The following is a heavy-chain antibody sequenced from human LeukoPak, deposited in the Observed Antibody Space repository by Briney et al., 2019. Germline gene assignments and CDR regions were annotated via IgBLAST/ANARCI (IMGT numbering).Heavy chain of an antibody. CDR3: AELGITMIGGV. J-gene: IGHJ6*04. D-gene: IGHD3-10*02. V-gene: IGHV3-7*01. CDR1: GFTFSSYW. Sequence: GGSLRLSCAASGFTFSSYWMTWVRQAPGKGLEWVASINQDRNEIHYVDSVRGRFTISRDNAKNSLYLQMNSLRAEDTAVYYCAELGITMIGGVWGKGTTVTISS. CDR2: INQDRNEI.